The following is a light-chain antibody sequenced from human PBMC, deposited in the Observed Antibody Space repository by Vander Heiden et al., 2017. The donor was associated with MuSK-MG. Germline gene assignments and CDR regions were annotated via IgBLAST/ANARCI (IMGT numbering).Light chain of an antibody. J-gene: IGLJ2*01. CDR2: STN. CDR3: VLYMGNGISV. CDR1: SGSVSTTNY. Sequence: QTVVTQEPSFSVSPGGTVTLTCGLSSGSVSTTNYPSWYQQTPGQAPRTLIYSTNTRSSGVPDRFSGSILGSKAALTITGAQADDEGDYYCVLYMGNGISVFGGGTRLAVL. V-gene: IGLV8-61*01.